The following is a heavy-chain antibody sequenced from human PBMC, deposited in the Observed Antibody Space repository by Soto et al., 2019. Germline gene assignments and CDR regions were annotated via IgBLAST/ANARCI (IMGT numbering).Heavy chain of an antibody. Sequence: SETLSLTCAVSGGSITSGGYSWSWLRQPPGKGLEWIGYIYHSGSTYYTPSLKSRVTISVDRSKNQFSLKLSSVTAADTAVYYCATVPGPWGQGTLVTVS. CDR1: GGSITSGGYS. D-gene: IGHD7-27*01. CDR2: IYHSGST. CDR3: ATVPGP. J-gene: IGHJ5*02. V-gene: IGHV4-30-2*01.